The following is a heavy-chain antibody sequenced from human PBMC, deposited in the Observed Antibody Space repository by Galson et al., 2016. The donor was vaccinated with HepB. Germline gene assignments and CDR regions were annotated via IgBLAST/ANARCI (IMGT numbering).Heavy chain of an antibody. D-gene: IGHD5-24*01. J-gene: IGHJ4*02. Sequence: SLRLSCAASGFTFSSYWMHWVRQAPGKGLVWVSRIRSNGGAPSYADSVRDRFTISRDNAKNTLYLQMNSLRVEDTAVYYCARDHGGYNSMDYWGQGTLVTVSS. CDR3: ARDHGGYNSMDY. CDR1: GFTFSSYW. V-gene: IGHV3-74*01. CDR2: IRSNGGAP.